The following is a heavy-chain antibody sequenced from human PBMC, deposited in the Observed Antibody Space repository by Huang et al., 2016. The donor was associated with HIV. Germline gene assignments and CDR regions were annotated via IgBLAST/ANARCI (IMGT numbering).Heavy chain of an antibody. J-gene: IGHJ4*02. V-gene: IGHV3-74*01. Sequence: EVQLVESGGGLVQPGGSLRLSCAASVFSISSYGRHWVRQAPGKGLVWVSRINSDGSSTSYADSVKGRFTISRDNAKNTLYLQMNSLRAEDTAVYYCARDPRIQSWLNFFDYWGQGTLVSVSS. CDR2: INSDGSST. D-gene: IGHD3-22*01. CDR3: ARDPRIQSWLNFFDY. CDR1: VFSISSYG.